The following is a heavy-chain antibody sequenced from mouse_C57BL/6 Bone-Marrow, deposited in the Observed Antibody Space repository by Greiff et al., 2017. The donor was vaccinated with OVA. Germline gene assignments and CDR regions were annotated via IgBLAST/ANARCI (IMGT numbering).Heavy chain of an antibody. Sequence: VQLQQSGAELVRPGASVTLSCTASGFNIKDDYMHWVKQRPEQGLEWIGWIDPENGDTEYASKFQGKATITADTSSNTAYLQLSSLTSEDTAVYYCTLLLYYYAMDYWGQGTSVTVSS. CDR2: IDPENGDT. CDR1: GFNIKDDY. J-gene: IGHJ4*01. D-gene: IGHD2-10*01. CDR3: TLLLYYYAMDY. V-gene: IGHV14-4*01.